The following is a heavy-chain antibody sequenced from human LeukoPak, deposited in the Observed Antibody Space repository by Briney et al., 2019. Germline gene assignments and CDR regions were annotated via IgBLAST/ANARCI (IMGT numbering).Heavy chain of an antibody. CDR2: IYPRDGST. CDR3: ARDQEGFDY. J-gene: IGHJ4*02. Sequence: ASVKVSCEASGYTFTNNYLHWVRQAPGQGLEWMGMIYPRDGSTSYAQNFQGRVTVTRDASTTTVHMELRGLRSEDTAVYYCARDQEGFDYWGQGTVVTVSS. CDR1: GYTFTNNY. V-gene: IGHV1-46*01.